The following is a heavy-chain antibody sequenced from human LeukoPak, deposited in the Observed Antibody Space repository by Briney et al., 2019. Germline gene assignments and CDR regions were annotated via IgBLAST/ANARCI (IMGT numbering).Heavy chain of an antibody. J-gene: IGHJ4*02. Sequence: GGSLRLSCAASGFTFSSYSMNWVRQAPGKGLEWVSSISSSSSYIYYADSVKGRFTISRDNAKNSLYLQMNSLRAEDTAVYYCAREVGEVRRGPFDYWGQGTLVTVSS. CDR1: GFTFSSYS. D-gene: IGHD3-10*01. CDR3: AREVGEVRRGPFDY. V-gene: IGHV3-21*01. CDR2: ISSSSSYI.